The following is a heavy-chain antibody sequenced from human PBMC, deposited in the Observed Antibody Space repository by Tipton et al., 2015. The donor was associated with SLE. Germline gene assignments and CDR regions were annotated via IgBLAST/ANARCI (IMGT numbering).Heavy chain of an antibody. CDR2: INSDGSST. J-gene: IGHJ4*02. CDR1: GFTFSSYW. V-gene: IGHV3-74*01. Sequence: SLRLSCAASGFTFSSYWMHWVRQAPGKGLVWVSRINSDGSSTSYADSVKGRFTISRDNSKNTLYLQMNSLRAEDTAVYYCAREGRPWVGDGYNGGNYFDYWGQGTLVTVSS. CDR3: AREGRPWVGDGYNGGNYFDY. D-gene: IGHD5-24*01.